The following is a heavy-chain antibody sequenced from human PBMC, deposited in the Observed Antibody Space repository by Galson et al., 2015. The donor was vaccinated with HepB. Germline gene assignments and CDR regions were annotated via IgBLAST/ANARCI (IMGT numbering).Heavy chain of an antibody. CDR2: ISAYNGNT. CDR3: ARESGAGGYDFYYYYYGMDV. V-gene: IGHV1-18*01. Sequence: SVKVSCKASGYTFTSYGISWVRQAPGQGLEWMGWISAYNGNTNYAQKLQGRVTMTTDTSTSTAYMELRSLRSDDTAVYYCARESGAGGYDFYYYYYGMDVWGQGTTGTVSS. J-gene: IGHJ6*02. D-gene: IGHD5-12*01. CDR1: GYTFTSYG.